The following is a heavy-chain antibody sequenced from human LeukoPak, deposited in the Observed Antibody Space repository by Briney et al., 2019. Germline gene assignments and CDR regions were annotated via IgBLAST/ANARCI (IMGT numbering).Heavy chain of an antibody. Sequence: ASVKVSCKASGYTFTGYYMHWVRQAPGQGLEWMGRINPNSGGTNYAQKFQGRVTMTRDTSISTAYMELSRLRSDDTAVYYCASLTYYYDSSGPHGAFDIWGQGTMVTVSS. V-gene: IGHV1-2*06. D-gene: IGHD3-22*01. CDR1: GYTFTGYY. CDR2: INPNSGGT. CDR3: ASLTYYYDSSGPHGAFDI. J-gene: IGHJ3*02.